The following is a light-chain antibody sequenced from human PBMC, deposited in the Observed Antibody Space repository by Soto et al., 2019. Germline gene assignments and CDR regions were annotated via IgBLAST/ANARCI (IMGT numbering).Light chain of an antibody. CDR3: IQDYGDSWT. V-gene: IGKV1-9*01. CDR2: AAS. Sequence: IQLTQSPSSLSASVGDRVTITCRASQGINSFLAWYQQKPGKAPKLLIYAASTLQSGVQSRFSGSRSGTEFTLTIRSLQPEDFASYYCIQDYGDSWTFGQGTKVDIK. CDR1: QGINSF. J-gene: IGKJ1*01.